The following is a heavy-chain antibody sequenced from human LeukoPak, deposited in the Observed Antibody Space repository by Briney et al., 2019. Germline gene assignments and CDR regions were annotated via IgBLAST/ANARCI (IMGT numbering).Heavy chain of an antibody. CDR2: RRSDGSNK. CDR3: AKEDCAVIVSNPDY. CDR1: GFTLNKFA. D-gene: IGHD2-21*01. V-gene: IGHV3-30*02. Sequence: GGAPRLSRAASGFTLNKFAMDWVRQAPGKGLAGVAFRRSDGSNKDYADSVKGRFTISRDNSNNTLYLQIGSLRPLDTAMYYCAKEDCAVIVSNPDYWGQGPRATVSS. J-gene: IGHJ4*02.